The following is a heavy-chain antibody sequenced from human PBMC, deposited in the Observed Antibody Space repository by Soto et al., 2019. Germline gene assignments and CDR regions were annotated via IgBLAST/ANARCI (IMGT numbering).Heavy chain of an antibody. CDR1: GFAFSSYW. D-gene: IGHD2-2*01. V-gene: IGHV3-74*01. CDR2: INNDGSSK. J-gene: IGHJ4*02. CDR3: ARDCSTSCFIDY. Sequence: GGSLRLSCAASGFAFSSYWMNWVRQAPGKGLVWVSRINNDGSSKNYADSVKGRFTISRDNAKNTLYLQMNSLKAEDTAVYYCARDCSTSCFIDYWGQGTLVTVSS.